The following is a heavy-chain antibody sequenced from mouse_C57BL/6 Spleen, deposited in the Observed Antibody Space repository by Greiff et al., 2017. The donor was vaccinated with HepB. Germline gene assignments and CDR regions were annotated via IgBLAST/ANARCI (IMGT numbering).Heavy chain of an antibody. CDR3: ARKSITTTPYFDV. CDR1: GYTFTSYW. CDR2: IDPSDSYT. Sequence: QVHVKQPGAELVKPGASVKLSCKASGYTFTSYWMQWVKQRPGQGLEWIGEIDPSDSYTNYNQKFKGKATLTVDTSSSTAYMQLSSLTSEDSAVYYCARKSITTTPYFDVWGTGTTVTVSS. V-gene: IGHV1-50*01. D-gene: IGHD1-2*01. J-gene: IGHJ1*03.